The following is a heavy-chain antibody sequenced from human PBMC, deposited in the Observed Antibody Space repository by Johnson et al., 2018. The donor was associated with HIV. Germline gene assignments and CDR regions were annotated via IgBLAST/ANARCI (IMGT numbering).Heavy chain of an antibody. J-gene: IGHJ3*02. CDR2: IKSKVDGGTT. CDR3: TTEGDAFDI. V-gene: IGHV3-15*01. Sequence: VQLVESGGGFVKPGGSLRLSCAASGFTFSDAWMNWVRQSPGKGLEWVGRIKSKVDGGTTDFPAPVKGRFSISRDDSKKTVYLQMNSLKSEDTAVYYCTTEGDAFDIWGQGTMVTVSS. CDR1: GFTFSDAW.